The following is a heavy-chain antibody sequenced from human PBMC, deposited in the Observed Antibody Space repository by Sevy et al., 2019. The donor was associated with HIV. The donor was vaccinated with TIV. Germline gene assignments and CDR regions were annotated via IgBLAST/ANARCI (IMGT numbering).Heavy chain of an antibody. V-gene: IGHV3-15*07. Sequence: GGSLRLSCAASGFTFSDAWMNWVRQAPGKGLEWVGLIKTKTDGGTTDYAAPVKGRFTISRDDAKDTLYLQMKSLKTEDTAVYYCTTAKYYYDSSGYYGVDDYWGQRTLVTVSS. CDR2: IKTKTDGGTT. D-gene: IGHD3-22*01. CDR1: GFTFSDAW. CDR3: TTAKYYYDSSGYYGVDDY. J-gene: IGHJ4*02.